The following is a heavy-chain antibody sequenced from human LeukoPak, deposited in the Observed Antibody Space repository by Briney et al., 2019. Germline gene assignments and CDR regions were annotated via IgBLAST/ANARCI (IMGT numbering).Heavy chain of an antibody. J-gene: IGHJ4*02. D-gene: IGHD3-10*01. CDR1: GFTFSNSW. CDR3: ARDRGRFDY. CDR2: MIGDGSEI. V-gene: IGHV3-7*01. Sequence: GGSLRLSCAASGFTFSNSWMTWVRQAPGKGLEWVASMIGDGSEIHYVDSVKGRFTISRDNAKNSLYLQMNSLRAEDTAVYYCARDRGRFDYWGQGTLVTVSS.